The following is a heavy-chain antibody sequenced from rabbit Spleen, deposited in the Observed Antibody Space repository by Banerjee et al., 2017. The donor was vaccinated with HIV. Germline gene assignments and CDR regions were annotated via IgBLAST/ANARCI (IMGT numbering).Heavy chain of an antibody. CDR2: IDNGSSGFT. D-gene: IGHD1-1*01. Sequence: QSLEESGGDLVKPGASLTLTCTASGVSFSSSSYMCWVRQAPGKGLEWIACIDNGSSGFTYFATWAKGRFTCSKTSSTTVTLQMTRLTAADTATYFCARDTSSSFSSYDMDLWGPGTLVTVS. J-gene: IGHJ6*01. V-gene: IGHV1S40*01. CDR3: ARDTSSSFSSYDMDL. CDR1: GVSFSSSSY.